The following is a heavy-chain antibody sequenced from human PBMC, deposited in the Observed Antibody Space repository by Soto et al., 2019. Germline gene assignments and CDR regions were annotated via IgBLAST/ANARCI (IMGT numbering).Heavy chain of an antibody. D-gene: IGHD6-13*01. Sequence: PSETLSLTCTVSGGSISSYYWSWIRQPPGKGLEWIGYIYYSGSTNYNPSLKSRVTISVDTSKNQFSLKLSSVTAADTAVYYCASSIAAAFFDHWGQGTLVTVSS. CDR2: IYYSGST. V-gene: IGHV4-59*01. CDR3: ASSIAAAFFDH. CDR1: GGSISSYY. J-gene: IGHJ4*02.